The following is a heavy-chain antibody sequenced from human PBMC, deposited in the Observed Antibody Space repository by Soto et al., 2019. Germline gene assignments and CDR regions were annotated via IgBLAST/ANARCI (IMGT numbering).Heavy chain of an antibody. V-gene: IGHV3-23*01. CDR3: AKLMNIVVVPAAIDAFDI. Sequence: GGSLRLSCAASGFTFSSYAMSWVRQAPGKGLEWVSAISGSGGSTYYADSVKGRFTISRDNSKNTLYLQMNSLRAEDTAVYYCAKLMNIVVVPAAIDAFDIWGQGTMVTVSS. CDR2: ISGSGGST. D-gene: IGHD2-2*01. J-gene: IGHJ3*02. CDR1: GFTFSSYA.